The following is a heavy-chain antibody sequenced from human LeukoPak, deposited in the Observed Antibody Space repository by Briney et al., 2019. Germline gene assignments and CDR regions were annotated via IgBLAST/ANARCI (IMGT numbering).Heavy chain of an antibody. V-gene: IGHV4-34*01. CDR1: GGSFSGYY. D-gene: IGHD2-21*01. CDR3: ARGRYSLY. CDR2: INHSGST. Sequence: PSETLSLTCAVYGGSFSGYYLNWIRQPPGKGLEWIGEINHSGSTNYNPSLKSRLTLSVDTSKNQFSLNLSSVTAADTAVYYCARGRYSLYWGQGTLVTVSS. J-gene: IGHJ4*02.